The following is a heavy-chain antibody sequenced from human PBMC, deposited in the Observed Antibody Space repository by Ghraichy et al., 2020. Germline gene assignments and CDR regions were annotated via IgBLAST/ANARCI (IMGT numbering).Heavy chain of an antibody. Sequence: GGSLRLSCSASGFTFSSYAMHWVRQAPGKGLEYVSAISSNGGSTYYADSVKGRFTISRDNSKNTLYLQMSSLRAEDTAVYYCVKPGHAMATIELDYWGQGTLVTVSS. CDR1: GFTFSSYA. CDR3: VKPGHAMATIELDY. V-gene: IGHV3-64D*06. D-gene: IGHD5-24*01. CDR2: ISSNGGST. J-gene: IGHJ4*02.